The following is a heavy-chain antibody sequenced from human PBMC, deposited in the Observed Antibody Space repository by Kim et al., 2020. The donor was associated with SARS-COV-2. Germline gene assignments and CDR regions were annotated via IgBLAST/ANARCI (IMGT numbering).Heavy chain of an antibody. D-gene: IGHD4-17*01. J-gene: IGHJ4*02. CDR2: TSASGAST. V-gene: IGHV3-23*01. CDR1: GFTFSTYA. CDR3: AKLVATVTYFDS. Sequence: GGSLRLSCVASGFTFSTYAMTWVLQAPGKGLEWVSTTSASGASTKYADSVKGRFTISRDNSKNTHYLQMNSLRAEDTALYYCAKLVATVTYFDSWGQGTLVTVSS.